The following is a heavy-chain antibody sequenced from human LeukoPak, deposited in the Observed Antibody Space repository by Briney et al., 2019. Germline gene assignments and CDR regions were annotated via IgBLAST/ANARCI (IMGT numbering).Heavy chain of an antibody. CDR1: GGSISSSSYY. Sequence: SETLSLTCTVSGGSISSSSYYWGWIRQPPGKGLEWIGTIYYSGSTYYSPSLKSRVTISVDTSKNQFSLKLSSVTAADTAVYYCARLNLRFGELFDYWGQGTLVTVSS. CDR2: IYYSGST. D-gene: IGHD3-10*01. J-gene: IGHJ4*02. V-gene: IGHV4-39*01. CDR3: ARLNLRFGELFDY.